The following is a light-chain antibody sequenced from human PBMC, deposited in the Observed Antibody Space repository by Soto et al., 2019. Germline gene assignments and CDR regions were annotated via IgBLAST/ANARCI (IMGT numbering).Light chain of an antibody. CDR3: CSYAGSYTWV. Sequence: QSALTQPRSVSGSPGQSVTISYTGTRSDVGGYAYISWYQQHPGKVPKLIIYDVSKRPSGVPDRFSGSKSGNTASLTISGLQAEDEADYYCCSYAGSYTWVFGGGTKLTVL. J-gene: IGLJ3*02. CDR2: DVS. V-gene: IGLV2-11*01. CDR1: RSDVGGYAY.